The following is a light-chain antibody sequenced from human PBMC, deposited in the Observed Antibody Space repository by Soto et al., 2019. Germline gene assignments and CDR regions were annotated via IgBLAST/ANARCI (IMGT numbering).Light chain of an antibody. J-gene: IGLJ1*01. CDR2: DVC. CDR1: SSDVGGFDP. CDR3: SSYSSSSTYI. Sequence: QSVLTQPASVSGSPGQSITISCTGASSDVGGFDPVSWYQQHPGKAPQLLIYDVCSRPSGVSDRFSGSKSGNTASLTISGLQAEDEADYYCSSYSSSSTYIFGTGTKVTVL. V-gene: IGLV2-14*03.